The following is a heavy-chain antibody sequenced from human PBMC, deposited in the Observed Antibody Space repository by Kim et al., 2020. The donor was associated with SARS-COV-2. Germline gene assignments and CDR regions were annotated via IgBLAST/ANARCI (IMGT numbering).Heavy chain of an antibody. D-gene: IGHD3-10*01. CDR2: INHSGRT. Sequence: SETLSLTCAVYGGSFSGDYWSWIRQPPGKGLEWIGEINHSGRTNYNPSLKSRVTISVDTSKNQFSLKLTSVTAADAALYFCSRRLSNTSGWGSHYCDLWG. CDR3: SRRLSNTSGWGSHYCDL. V-gene: IGHV4-34*01. CDR1: GGSFSGDY. J-gene: IGHJ2*01.